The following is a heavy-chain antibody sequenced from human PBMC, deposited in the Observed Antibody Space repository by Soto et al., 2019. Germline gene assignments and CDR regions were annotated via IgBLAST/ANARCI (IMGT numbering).Heavy chain of an antibody. Sequence: PSETLSLTCTVSGGSISSGDYYWSWIRQPPGKGLEWIGFSYYSGNTFYNPSLKSRVTISVDTSKNQFSLKLSSVTAADTAMYYCARDGRIGAGLGYHFGMAVWGQGTTVTVSS. CDR3: ARDGRIGAGLGYHFGMAV. D-gene: IGHD1-26*01. CDR2: SYYSGNT. CDR1: GGSISSGDYY. J-gene: IGHJ6*02. V-gene: IGHV4-30-4*01.